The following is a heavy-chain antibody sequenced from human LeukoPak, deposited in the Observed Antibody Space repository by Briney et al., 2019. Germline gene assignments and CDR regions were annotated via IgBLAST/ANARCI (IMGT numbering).Heavy chain of an antibody. D-gene: IGHD2/OR15-2a*01. CDR1: GASISSHY. CDR2: FYHSGDT. J-gene: IGHJ4*02. V-gene: IGHV4-59*11. CDR3: ARFLTVAVVPQRVDC. Sequence: SETLSLTCTVSGASISSHYWAWIRQPPGKGLEWVGYFYHSGDTNHNPSLKSRVTMSLDTSKNQFSLKLSSVTAADTAVYYCARFLTVAVVPQRVDCWGQGTLVTVSS.